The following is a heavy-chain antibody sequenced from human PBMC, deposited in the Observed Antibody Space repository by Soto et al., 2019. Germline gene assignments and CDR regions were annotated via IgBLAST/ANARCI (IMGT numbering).Heavy chain of an antibody. CDR1: GFSFNTRGGG. Sequence: QITLKESGPTLMKPRQTLALTCTFSGFSFNTRGGGVAWIRQPPGKTLEWLAVIYWDGDRRYSPSLTDRLSITKDMSTKQVVLTLSNVDPVDTGTYYCAHLVTSPLSFAYWGQGALITVSS. V-gene: IGHV2-5*02. CDR2: IYWDGDR. J-gene: IGHJ4*02. CDR3: AHLVTSPLSFAY. D-gene: IGHD4-17*01.